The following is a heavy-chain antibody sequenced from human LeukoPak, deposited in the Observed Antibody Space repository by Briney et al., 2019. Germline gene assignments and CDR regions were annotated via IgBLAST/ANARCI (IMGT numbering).Heavy chain of an antibody. CDR1: GESFSGYY. Sequence: SETLSLTCAVYGESFSGYYWSWIRQPPGKGLEWIGEINHSGSTNYNPSLKSRVTISVDTSKNQFSLKLSSVTAADTAVYYCARLRGSYSPDYWGQGTLVTVSS. CDR2: INHSGST. V-gene: IGHV4-34*01. CDR3: ARLRGSYSPDY. J-gene: IGHJ4*02. D-gene: IGHD1-26*01.